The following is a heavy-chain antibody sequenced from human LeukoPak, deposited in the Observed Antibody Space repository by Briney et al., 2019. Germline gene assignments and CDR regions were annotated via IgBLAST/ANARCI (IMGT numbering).Heavy chain of an antibody. V-gene: IGHV3-33*01. J-gene: IGHJ4*02. CDR1: GFTFSSSG. Sequence: GSLRLSCAASGFTFSSSGMHWVRQAPGKGLEWVAVIWYDGSNRYYADPVKGRFTVSRDNSKNTLYLQMNSLRAEDTAVYYCARAKGVSTGYRPTDYWGQGTLVTVSS. CDR2: IWYDGSNR. D-gene: IGHD3-22*01. CDR3: ARAKGVSTGYRPTDY.